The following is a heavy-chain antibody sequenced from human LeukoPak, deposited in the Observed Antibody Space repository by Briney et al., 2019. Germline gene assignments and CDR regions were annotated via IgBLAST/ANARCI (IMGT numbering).Heavy chain of an antibody. CDR3: ARGSGYYHAGYYYYYGMDV. CDR2: INPSGGST. D-gene: IGHD3-3*01. J-gene: IGHJ6*02. CDR1: GYTFTSYY. Sequence: ASVKVSCKASGYTFTSYYMHWVRQAPGQGLEWMGIINPSGGSTSYPQKFQGRVTMTRDTSTSTVYMELSSLRSEDTAVYYCARGSGYYHAGYYYYYGMDVRGQGTTVTVSS. V-gene: IGHV1-46*01.